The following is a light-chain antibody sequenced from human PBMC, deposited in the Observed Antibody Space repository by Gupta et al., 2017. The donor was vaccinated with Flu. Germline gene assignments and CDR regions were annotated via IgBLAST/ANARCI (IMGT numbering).Light chain of an antibody. J-gene: IGKJ4*02. CDR1: QSVSSY. Sequence: EIVFTPSPATLSLSPGGSTTLSCSASQSVSSYLAWYQQKPGQAPRLLIYEASNRATGIPDRFSGSGSGTDFTLTISSLEPEDVAVYYCQQRSNWPPTFGGGTKVEIK. V-gene: IGKV3-11*01. CDR2: EAS. CDR3: QQRSNWPPT.